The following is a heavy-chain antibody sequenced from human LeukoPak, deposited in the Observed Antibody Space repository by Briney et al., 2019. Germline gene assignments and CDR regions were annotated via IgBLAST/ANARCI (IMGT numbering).Heavy chain of an antibody. D-gene: IGHD6-13*01. J-gene: IGHJ4*02. CDR2: ISSSGGGT. V-gene: IGHV3-64*01. CDR3: ARQVAAAAYFDY. Sequence: GGSLRLSCAASGFTFSSFAVHWVRQAPGKGLEYVSAISSSGGGTYYANSVKGRFTISRDNSKNTLYLQMGSLRAEDMAVCYCARQVAAAAYFDYWGQGTLVTVSS. CDR1: GFTFSSFA.